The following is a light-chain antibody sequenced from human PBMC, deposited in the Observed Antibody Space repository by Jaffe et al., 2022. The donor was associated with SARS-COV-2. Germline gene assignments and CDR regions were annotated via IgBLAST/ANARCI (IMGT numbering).Light chain of an antibody. Sequence: QSALTQPASVSGSPGQSITISCTGTSSDVGSYNYVSWYQHHPGRAPKLMIYDVRNRPSGVSDRFSGSKSGNTASLTVSGLQAEDEADYYCNSYTSSNTWVFGGGTKLTVL. V-gene: IGLV2-14*03. CDR1: SSDVGSYNY. CDR2: DVR. CDR3: NSYTSSNTWV. J-gene: IGLJ2*01.